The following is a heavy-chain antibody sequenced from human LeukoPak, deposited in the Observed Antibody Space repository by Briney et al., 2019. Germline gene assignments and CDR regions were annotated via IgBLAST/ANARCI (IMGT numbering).Heavy chain of an antibody. Sequence: SETLSLTCTVSGGSISSSSYYWGWIRQPPGKGLEWIGYIYHSGSTYYNPSLKGRVTISVDRSKNQFSLKLSSVTAADTAVYYCARIEDVTRGYNHAYYFDYWGQGTLVTVSS. D-gene: IGHD5-18*01. CDR1: GGSISSSSYY. V-gene: IGHV4-30-2*01. CDR3: ARIEDVTRGYNHAYYFDY. CDR2: IYHSGST. J-gene: IGHJ4*02.